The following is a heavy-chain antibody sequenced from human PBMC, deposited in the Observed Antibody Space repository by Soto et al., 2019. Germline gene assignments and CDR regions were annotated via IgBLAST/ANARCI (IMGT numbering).Heavy chain of an antibody. V-gene: IGHV1-46*01. Sequence: ASVKVSCKASGYTFTSYYMHWVRQAPGQGLEWMGIINPSGGSTSYAQKFQGRVTMTRDTSTSTVYMELSSLRSEDTAVYYCARGVRITMVRGVIMPHDYWGQGTLLTVSS. CDR2: INPSGGST. D-gene: IGHD3-10*01. J-gene: IGHJ4*02. CDR3: ARGVRITMVRGVIMPHDY. CDR1: GYTFTSYY.